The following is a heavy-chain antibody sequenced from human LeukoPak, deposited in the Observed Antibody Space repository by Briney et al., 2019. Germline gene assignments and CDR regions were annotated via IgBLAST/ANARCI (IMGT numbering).Heavy chain of an antibody. CDR1: GGSISSSSYY. Sequence: SETLSLTCTVSGGSISSSSYYWGWIRQPPGKGLEWIGSIYYSGSTYYNPSLKSRVTISVDTSKNQFSLKLSSVTAADTAVYYCARGGIAVAGPTNDAFDIWGQGTMVTVSS. CDR3: ARGGIAVAGPTNDAFDI. D-gene: IGHD6-19*01. V-gene: IGHV4-39*01. CDR2: IYYSGST. J-gene: IGHJ3*02.